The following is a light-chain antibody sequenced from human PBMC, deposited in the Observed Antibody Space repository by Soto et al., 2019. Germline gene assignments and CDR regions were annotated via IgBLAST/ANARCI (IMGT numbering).Light chain of an antibody. CDR2: DAS. CDR1: QSVSSY. Sequence: EIVLTQSPATLSLSPGERATLSCRASQSVSSYLAWYQQTPGQAPRLLIYDASNRATGIPARFSGSGSGTDFTLTISSLETEDFAVYYCQQRSNWPRAFGTGTKVDIK. V-gene: IGKV3-11*01. J-gene: IGKJ3*01. CDR3: QQRSNWPRA.